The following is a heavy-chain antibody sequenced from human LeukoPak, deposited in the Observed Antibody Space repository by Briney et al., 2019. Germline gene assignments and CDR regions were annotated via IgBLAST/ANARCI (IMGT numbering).Heavy chain of an antibody. CDR3: ASLYSSSYYFDY. CDR2: INPNSGGT. CDR1: GGTFSSYA. V-gene: IGHV1-2*02. J-gene: IGHJ4*02. D-gene: IGHD6-6*01. Sequence: ASVKVSCKASGGTFSSYAISWVRQAPGQGLEWMGWINPNSGGTNYAQKFQGRVTMTRDTSISAAYMELSRLRSDDTAVYYCASLYSSSYYFDYWGQGTLVTVSS.